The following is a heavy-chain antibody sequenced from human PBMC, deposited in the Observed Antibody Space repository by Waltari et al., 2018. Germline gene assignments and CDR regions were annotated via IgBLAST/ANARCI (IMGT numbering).Heavy chain of an antibody. CDR1: GGTFRSYA. Sequence: QVQLVQSGAEMKKPGSSVKVSCKASGGTFRSYAISWVRQHPGQGLEWMGGIIPIFGTANYAQKFQGRVTITADESTSTAYMELSSLRSEDTAVYYCARPTYDYYYDSSLDAFDIWGQGTMVTVSS. CDR2: IIPIFGTA. V-gene: IGHV1-69*13. CDR3: ARPTYDYYYDSSLDAFDI. D-gene: IGHD3-22*01. J-gene: IGHJ3*02.